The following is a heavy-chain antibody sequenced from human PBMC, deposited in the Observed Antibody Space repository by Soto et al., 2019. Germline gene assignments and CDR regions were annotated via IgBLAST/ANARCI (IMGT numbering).Heavy chain of an antibody. CDR3: ARLLRYFDWCYFDY. Sequence: SETLSLTCTVSGGSISSYYWSWIRQPPGKGLEWIGYIYYSGSTNYNPSLKSRVTISVDTSKNQFSLKLSSVTAADTAVYYCARLLRYFDWCYFDYWGQGTLVTVSS. D-gene: IGHD3-9*01. CDR1: GGSISSYY. J-gene: IGHJ4*02. V-gene: IGHV4-59*08. CDR2: IYYSGST.